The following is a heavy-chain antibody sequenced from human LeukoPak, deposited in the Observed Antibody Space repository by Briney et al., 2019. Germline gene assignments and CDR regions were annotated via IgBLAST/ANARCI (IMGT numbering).Heavy chain of an antibody. J-gene: IGHJ6*02. CDR1: GFTFSSYG. Sequence: GGSLRLSCAASGFTFSSYGMHWVRQAPGKGLEWVAVISYDGSNKYYADSVEGRFTISRDNSKNTLYLQMNSLRAEDTAVYYCAKASSSWFAPYYYGMDVWGQGTTVTVSS. CDR2: ISYDGSNK. V-gene: IGHV3-30*18. D-gene: IGHD6-13*01. CDR3: AKASSSWFAPYYYGMDV.